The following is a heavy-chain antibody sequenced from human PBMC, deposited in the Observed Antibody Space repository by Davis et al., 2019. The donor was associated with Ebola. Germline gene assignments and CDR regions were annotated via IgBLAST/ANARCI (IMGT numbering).Heavy chain of an antibody. J-gene: IGHJ4*02. CDR2: INSDGSST. D-gene: IGHD6-19*01. CDR1: GFTFSSYW. Sequence: GESLKISCAASGFTFSSYWMHWVRQAPGKGLVWVSRINSDGSSTSYADSVKGRFTISRDSSKNTLYLQMNSLRAEDTAVYYCARVQGYSSGWVDYWGQGTLVTVSS. CDR3: ARVQGYSSGWVDY. V-gene: IGHV3-74*01.